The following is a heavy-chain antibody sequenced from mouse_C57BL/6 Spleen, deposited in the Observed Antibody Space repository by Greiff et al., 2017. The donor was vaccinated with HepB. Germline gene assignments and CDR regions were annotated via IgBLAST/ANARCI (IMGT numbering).Heavy chain of an antibody. CDR3: ARGPGSSPGFAY. Sequence: QVQLKESGAELVKPGASVKISCKASGYAFSSYWMNWVKQRPGKGLEWIGQIYPGDGDTNYNGKFKGKATLTADKSSSTAYMQLSSLTSEDSAVYFCARGPGSSPGFAYWGQGTLVTVSA. CDR2: IYPGDGDT. CDR1: GYAFSSYW. D-gene: IGHD1-3*01. J-gene: IGHJ3*01. V-gene: IGHV1-80*01.